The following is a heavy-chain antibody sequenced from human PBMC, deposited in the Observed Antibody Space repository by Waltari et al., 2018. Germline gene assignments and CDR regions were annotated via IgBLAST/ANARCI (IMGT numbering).Heavy chain of an antibody. Sequence: EVQLVESGGVVVQPGGSLRLSCAASGFPFDAYTMHWFRQAPGKGLEWVSLISWDGGSTYYADSVKGRFTISRDNSKNSLYLQMNSLRTEDTALYYCAKDRSPDDAFDIWGQGTMVTVSS. CDR1: GFPFDAYT. J-gene: IGHJ3*02. CDR3: AKDRSPDDAFDI. CDR2: ISWDGGST. V-gene: IGHV3-43*01.